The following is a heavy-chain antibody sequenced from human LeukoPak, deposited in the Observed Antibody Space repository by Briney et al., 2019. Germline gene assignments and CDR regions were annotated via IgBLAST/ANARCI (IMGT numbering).Heavy chain of an antibody. CDR1: GYTFTGYY. D-gene: IGHD3-22*01. CDR2: INPNSGNT. J-gene: IGHJ4*02. Sequence: ASVKVSCKASGYTFTGYYMHWVRQAPGQGLEWMGWINPNSGNTNYAQKLQGRVTMTTDTSTSTAYMELRSLRSEDTAVYYCAREGYYDSSGLDYWGQGTLVTVSS. V-gene: IGHV1-18*04. CDR3: AREGYYDSSGLDY.